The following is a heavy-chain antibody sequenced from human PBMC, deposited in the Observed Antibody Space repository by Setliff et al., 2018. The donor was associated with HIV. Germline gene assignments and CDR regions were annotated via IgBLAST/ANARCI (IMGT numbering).Heavy chain of an antibody. CDR1: GGSISGYY. V-gene: IGHV4-59*01. D-gene: IGHD1-1*01. CDR2: IHYSGSS. Sequence: SETLSLTCTVSGGSISGYYWSWVRQPPEKRLELIGFIHYSGSSDYNPSLKSRITISVDMSRNQFSLVLSSVTAADTAVYYCARFQAWQLGRRGGYYYYMDVWGKGTTVTASS. CDR3: ARFQAWQLGRRGGYYYYMDV. J-gene: IGHJ6*03.